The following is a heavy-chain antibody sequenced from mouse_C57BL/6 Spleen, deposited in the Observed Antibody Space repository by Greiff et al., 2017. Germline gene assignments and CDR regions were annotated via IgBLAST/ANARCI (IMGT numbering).Heavy chain of an antibody. V-gene: IGHV1-62-2*01. Sequence: QVQLQQSGAELVKPGASVKLSCKASGYTFTEYTIHWVKQRSGQGLEWIGWFYPGSGSIKYNEKFKDKATLTADKSSSTVYMELSRLTSEDSAVYFCARHEEGFYSNYVGYFDYWGQGTTLTVSS. CDR3: ARHEEGFYSNYVGYFDY. D-gene: IGHD2-5*01. CDR1: GYTFTEYT. CDR2: FYPGSGSI. J-gene: IGHJ2*01.